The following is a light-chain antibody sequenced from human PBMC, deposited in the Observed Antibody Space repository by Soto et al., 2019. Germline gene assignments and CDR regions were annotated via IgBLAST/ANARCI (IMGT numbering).Light chain of an antibody. CDR2: GAS. CDR1: QTVSSNY. Sequence: EIVLTQSPATLSLSPGERATLSCRASQTVSSNYLAWYQQKPGQAPRLLLYGASSRATGIPDRFSGSGSGTDFTLPISSLEPEDFVVYYCQQYGSSPPLTFGGGTKGDNK. J-gene: IGKJ4*01. CDR3: QQYGSSPPLT. V-gene: IGKV3-20*01.